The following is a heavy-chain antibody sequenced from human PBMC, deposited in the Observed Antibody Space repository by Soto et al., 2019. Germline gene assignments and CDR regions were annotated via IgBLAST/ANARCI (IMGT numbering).Heavy chain of an antibody. V-gene: IGHV4-59*01. CDR2: IYYSGST. CDR3: ARAQLRFLEYDWRWFDP. Sequence: SETLSLTCTVSGGSISSYYWSWIRQPPGKGLEWIGYIYYSGSTNYNPSLKSRVTISVDTSKNQFSLKLSSVTAADTAVYYCARAQLRFLEYDWRWFDPWGQGTLVTVSS. CDR1: GGSISSYY. J-gene: IGHJ5*02. D-gene: IGHD3-3*01.